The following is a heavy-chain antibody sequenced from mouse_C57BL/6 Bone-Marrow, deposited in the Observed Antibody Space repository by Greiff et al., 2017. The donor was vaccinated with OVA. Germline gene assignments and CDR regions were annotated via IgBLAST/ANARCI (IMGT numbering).Heavy chain of an antibody. D-gene: IGHD1-1*01. CDR1: GFSSTSYG. J-gene: IGHJ4*01. Sequence: VKLQESGPGLVAPSQSLSITCTVSGFSSTSYGVSWVRQPPGKGLEWLGVIWGDGSTNYHSALISRLSISKDNSKSQVFLKLNSLQTDDTATYYCAKGVTTGSSWMVLYYAMDYWGQGTSVTVSS. V-gene: IGHV2-3*01. CDR3: AKGVTTGSSWMVLYYAMDY. CDR2: IWGDGST.